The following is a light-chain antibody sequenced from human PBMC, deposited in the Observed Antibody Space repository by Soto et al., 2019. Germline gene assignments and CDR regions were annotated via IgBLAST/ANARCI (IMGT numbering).Light chain of an antibody. V-gene: IGLV1-36*01. CDR1: NSNIGNNA. J-gene: IGLJ2*01. CDR3: AAWDGSLNGPV. Sequence: QSVLTQPPSVSGAPRQRVTISCSGSNSNIGNNAVNWYQQLPGKAPKLLIYYDDLLPSGVSDRFSGSKSGTSASPAISGLQSEDEAGYYCAAWDGSLNGPVFGGGTQLTVL. CDR2: YDD.